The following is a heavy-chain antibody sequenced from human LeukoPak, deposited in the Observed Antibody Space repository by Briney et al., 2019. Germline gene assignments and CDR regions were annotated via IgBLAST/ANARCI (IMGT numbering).Heavy chain of an antibody. Sequence: PSETLSLTCAVSGGSFTAYYWIWIRQPPGKGLEWIADINHSGNTVYNPSLKSRVTISVDTSKHHFSLKLTSVTAADTALYYCAGSVIGIPEHWGQGILVTVSS. D-gene: IGHD2-21*01. CDR3: AGSVIGIPEH. J-gene: IGHJ4*02. CDR1: GGSFTAYY. CDR2: INHSGNT. V-gene: IGHV4-34*01.